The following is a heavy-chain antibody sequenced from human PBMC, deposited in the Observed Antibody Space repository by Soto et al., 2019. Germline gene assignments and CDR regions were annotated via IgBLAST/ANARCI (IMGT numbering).Heavy chain of an antibody. D-gene: IGHD6-13*01. V-gene: IGHV6-1*01. J-gene: IGHJ6*02. CDR3: ARERGIAAEYYYYYYGMDV. CDR1: GDSVSSNSAA. CDR2: AYYRSKWYN. Sequence: SQTLSLTCAISGDSVSSNSAAWNWIRQSPSRGLEWLGRAYYRSKWYNDYAVSVKSRITINPDTSKNQFSLQLNSVTPEDTAVYYCARERGIAAEYYYYYYGMDVWGQGTTVTVSS.